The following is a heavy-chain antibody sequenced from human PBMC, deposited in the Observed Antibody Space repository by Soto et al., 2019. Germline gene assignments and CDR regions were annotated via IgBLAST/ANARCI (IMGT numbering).Heavy chain of an antibody. CDR1: GGSISSGGYY. Sequence: PSETLSLTCTVSGGSISSGGYYWSWIRQHPGKGLEWIGYIYYSGSTYYNPSLKSRVTISVDTSKNQFSLKLSSVTAADTAVYYCVRENYYDSSGYYHYFDYWGQGTLVTVSS. CDR3: VRENYYDSSGYYHYFDY. J-gene: IGHJ4*02. CDR2: IYYSGST. V-gene: IGHV4-31*03. D-gene: IGHD3-22*01.